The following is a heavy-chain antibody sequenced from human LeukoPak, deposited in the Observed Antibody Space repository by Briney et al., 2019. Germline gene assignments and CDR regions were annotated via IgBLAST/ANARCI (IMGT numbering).Heavy chain of an antibody. D-gene: IGHD5-18*01. CDR3: ATNSYGSKYYFDY. V-gene: IGHV3-7*01. CDR1: GFTFSSYW. Sequence: HPGGSLRLSCAASGFTFSSYWMSWVRQAPGKGLEWVANIKQDGSEKYYVDSVKGRFTIPRDNAKNSLYLQMNSLRAEDTAVYYCATNSYGSKYYFDYWGQGTLVTVSS. J-gene: IGHJ4*02. CDR2: IKQDGSEK.